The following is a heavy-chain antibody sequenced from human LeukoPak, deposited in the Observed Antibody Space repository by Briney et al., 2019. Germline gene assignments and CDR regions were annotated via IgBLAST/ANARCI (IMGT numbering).Heavy chain of an antibody. D-gene: IGHD1-26*01. J-gene: IGHJ4*02. CDR2: ISYDGSNK. CDR3: AKGGGGSYGYFDY. Sequence: PGGSLRLSCAASGFTFSSYGMHWVRQAPGKGLEWVAVISYDGSNKYYADSVKGRFTISRDNSKNTLYLQMNSLRAEDTAVYYCAKGGGGSYGYFDYWGQETLVTVSS. CDR1: GFTFSSYG. V-gene: IGHV3-30*18.